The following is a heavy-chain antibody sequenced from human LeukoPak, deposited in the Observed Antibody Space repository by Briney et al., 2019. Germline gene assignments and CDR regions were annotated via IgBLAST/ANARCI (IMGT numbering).Heavy chain of an antibody. D-gene: IGHD3-10*01. CDR2: ISGSGGST. CDR3: AKDHPTMVRDRKDQNDAFDI. CDR1: GFTFSSYA. J-gene: IGHJ3*02. V-gene: IGHV3-23*01. Sequence: PGGSLRLSCAVSGFTFSSYAMSWVRQAPGKGLEWVSAISGSGGSTYYADSVKGRFTISRDNSKNTLYLQMNSLRAEDTAVYYCAKDHPTMVRDRKDQNDAFDIWGQGTMVTVSS.